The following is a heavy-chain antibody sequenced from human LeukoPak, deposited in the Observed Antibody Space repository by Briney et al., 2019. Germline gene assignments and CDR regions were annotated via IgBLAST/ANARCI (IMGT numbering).Heavy chain of an antibody. J-gene: IGHJ3*02. CDR1: GFTFSSYS. CDR3: ASDHVRGGAAGTADAFDI. Sequence: GGSLRLSCAASGFTFSSYSMNWVRQAPGKGLEWVSSISSSSSYIYYADSVKGRFTISRDNAKNPLYLQMNSLRAEDTAVYYCASDHVRGGAAGTADAFDIWGQGTMVTVSS. CDR2: ISSSSSYI. V-gene: IGHV3-21*01. D-gene: IGHD6-13*01.